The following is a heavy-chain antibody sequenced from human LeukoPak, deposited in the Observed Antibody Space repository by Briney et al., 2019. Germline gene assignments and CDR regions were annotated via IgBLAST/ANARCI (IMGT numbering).Heavy chain of an antibody. V-gene: IGHV4-30-4*08. CDR1: GGSISSGDYY. J-gene: IGHJ6*03. D-gene: IGHD3-3*01. CDR2: IYYSGST. CDR3: ARGYYDFWSGYSARYYYMDV. Sequence: SETLSLTCTVSGGSISSGDYYWSWIRQPPGKGLEWIGYIYYSGSTYYNPSLKSRVTISVDTSKNQFSLKLSSVTAADTAVYYCARGYYDFWSGYSARYYYMDVWGKGTTVTVSS.